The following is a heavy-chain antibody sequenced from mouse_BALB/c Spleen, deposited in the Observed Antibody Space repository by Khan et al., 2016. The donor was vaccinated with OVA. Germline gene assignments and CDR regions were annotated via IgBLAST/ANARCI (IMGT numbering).Heavy chain of an antibody. CDR1: GYTFTNYW. V-gene: IGHV1-7*01. Sequence: QVQLKQSGAELTKPGASVKMSCKPSGYTFTNYWMHWVKQRPGQGLEWIAYIDPATGYTEYNQTFKDKATLTADKSSNTAYMQLSSLTSEDSAVYYCTSHDSTYTCVGYWGQGTLVTVSA. J-gene: IGHJ3*01. D-gene: IGHD1-1*01. CDR3: TSHDSTYTCVGY. CDR2: IDPATGYT.